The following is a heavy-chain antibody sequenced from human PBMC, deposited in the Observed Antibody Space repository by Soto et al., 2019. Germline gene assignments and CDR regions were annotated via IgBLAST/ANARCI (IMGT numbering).Heavy chain of an antibody. CDR3: ARDRGLLRFGELWFDP. V-gene: IGHV1-2*04. CDR2: INPNSGGT. Sequence: GASVKVSCKASGYTFTGYYMHWVRQAPGQGLEWMGWINPNSGGTNYAQKFQGWVTMTRDTSISTAYMELSRLRSDDTAVYYCARDRGLLRFGELWFDPWGQGTLVTVSS. J-gene: IGHJ5*02. D-gene: IGHD3-10*01. CDR1: GYTFTGYY.